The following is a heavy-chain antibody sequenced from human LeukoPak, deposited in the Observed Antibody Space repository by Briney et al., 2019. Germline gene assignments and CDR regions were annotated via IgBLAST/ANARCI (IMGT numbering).Heavy chain of an antibody. CDR1: GFTFSTYA. J-gene: IGHJ3*02. CDR2: ISGSGDST. CDR3: AKDARWLAPGTFDI. V-gene: IGHV3-23*01. D-gene: IGHD6-19*01. Sequence: GGSLRLSCAASGFTFSTYAMNWVRQAPGKGLNWVLGISGSGDSTFYADSVKGRFTISRDNSKKTLYLQMNSLRADDTAVYYCAKDARWLAPGTFDIWGQGTMVTVS.